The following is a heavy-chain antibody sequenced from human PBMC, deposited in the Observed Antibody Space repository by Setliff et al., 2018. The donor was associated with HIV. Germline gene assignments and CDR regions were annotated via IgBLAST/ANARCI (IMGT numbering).Heavy chain of an antibody. D-gene: IGHD3-16*01. V-gene: IGHV3-21*06. CDR1: GFNFRSYT. Sequence: PGGSLRLSCVGSGFNFRSYTINWVRQAPGKGLEWVASISSRTTYIDYVDSVRGRFTIYRDNAENSVYLQMDSLGVDDAAVYYCARDSTRGSRREIFDIWGQGTMVTVSS. CDR2: ISSRTTYI. CDR3: ARDSTRGSRREIFDI. J-gene: IGHJ3*02.